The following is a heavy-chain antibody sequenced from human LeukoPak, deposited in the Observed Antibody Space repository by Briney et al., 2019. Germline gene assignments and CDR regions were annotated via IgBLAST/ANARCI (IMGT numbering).Heavy chain of an antibody. D-gene: IGHD3-16*02. CDR3: TRPSDDYVWGSYRGLDY. J-gene: IGHJ4*02. CDR1: GFTFSGSA. CDR2: IRSKANSYAT. V-gene: IGHV3-73*01. Sequence: GGSLRLSCAASGFTFSGSAMHWVRQASGKGLEWVGRIRSKANSYATAYAASVKGRFTIYRDDSKNTAYLQMNSLKTEDTAVYYCTRPSDDYVWGSYRGLDYWGQGTLVTVSS.